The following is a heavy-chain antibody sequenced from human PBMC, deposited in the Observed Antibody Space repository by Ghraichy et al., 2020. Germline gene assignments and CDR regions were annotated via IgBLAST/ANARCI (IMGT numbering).Heavy chain of an antibody. CDR3: ARRGDYDFWSGRRYFDL. CDR1: GGSFSGYY. Sequence: SETLSLTCAVYGGSFSGYYWSWIRQPPGKGLEWIGEINHSGSTNYNPSLKSRVTISVDTSKSQFSLKLSSVTAADTAVYSCARRGDYDFWSGRRYFDLWGRGTLVTVSS. CDR2: INHSGST. V-gene: IGHV4-34*01. D-gene: IGHD3-3*01. J-gene: IGHJ2*01.